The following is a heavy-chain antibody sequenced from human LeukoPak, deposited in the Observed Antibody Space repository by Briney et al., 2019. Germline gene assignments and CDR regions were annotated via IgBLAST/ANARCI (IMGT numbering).Heavy chain of an antibody. CDR2: ISGSGGST. D-gene: IGHD4-17*01. CDR3: AKDRLERATVPDY. V-gene: IGHV3-23*01. Sequence: PGGALRLSCAASGFTFSSYAMSWVRQAPGKGLDWVSAISGSGGSTYYADSVKGRFTISRDNSKNTLYLQMNSLRAEDTAVYYCAKDRLERATVPDYWGQGTLVTVSS. J-gene: IGHJ4*02. CDR1: GFTFSSYA.